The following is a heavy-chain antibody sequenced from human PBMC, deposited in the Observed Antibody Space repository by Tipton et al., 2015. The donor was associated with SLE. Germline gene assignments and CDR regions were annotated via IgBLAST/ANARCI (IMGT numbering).Heavy chain of an antibody. CDR1: GFTFDDYT. CDR3: AKDLVPAAIHYYGMDV. V-gene: IGHV3-43D*03. Sequence: SLRLSCAASGFTFDDYTMHWVRQAPGKGLEWVSLISWNGGRTYYADSVKGRFTISRDNSKNSLYLQMNSLRAEDTALYFCAKDLVPAAIHYYGMDVWGQGATVTVSS. J-gene: IGHJ6*02. CDR2: ISWNGGRT. D-gene: IGHD2-2*01.